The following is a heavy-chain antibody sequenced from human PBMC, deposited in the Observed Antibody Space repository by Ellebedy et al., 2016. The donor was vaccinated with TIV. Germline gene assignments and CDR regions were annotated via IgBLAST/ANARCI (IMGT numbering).Heavy chain of an antibody. D-gene: IGHD1-1*01. CDR3: ACNWRSGAFDL. V-gene: IGHV3-23*01. J-gene: IGHJ3*01. Sequence: GESLKISCAASGFTFTNYGMSWVRQAPGKGLEWVSAISGSGSSTYYADSVKGRFTISRDNSKNTLYLQMNSLRAEDTAVYYCACNWRSGAFDLWGQGTMVTVS. CDR1: GFTFTNYG. CDR2: ISGSGSST.